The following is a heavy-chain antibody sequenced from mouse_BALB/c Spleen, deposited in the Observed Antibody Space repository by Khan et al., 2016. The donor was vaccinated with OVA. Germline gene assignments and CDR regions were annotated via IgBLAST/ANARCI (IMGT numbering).Heavy chain of an antibody. J-gene: IGHJ3*01. CDR1: GFTFSTYG. Sequence: EVQLVESGGDLVKTGGSLKLSCAASGFTFSTYGMSWVRQTPDKRLEWVATISSGGHYTYYIDSVKGRFTISRDNAKNILYLQMTSLRSEDTASYYCARLAYYYNSEGVAYWGQGTLVTVSA. CDR2: ISSGGHYT. D-gene: IGHD1-1*01. CDR3: ARLAYYYNSEGVAY. V-gene: IGHV5-6*01.